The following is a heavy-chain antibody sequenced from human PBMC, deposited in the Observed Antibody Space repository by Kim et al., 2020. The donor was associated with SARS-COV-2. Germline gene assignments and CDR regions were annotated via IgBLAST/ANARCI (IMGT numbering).Heavy chain of an antibody. Sequence: SETLSLTCTVSGYSISSGYYWGWIRQPPGKGLEWIGSIYHSGSTYYNPSLKSRVTISVDTSKNQFSLKLSSVTAADTAVYYCARDGVGGYEAGWFDPWGQGTLVTVSS. V-gene: IGHV4-38-2*02. CDR3: ARDGVGGYEAGWFDP. CDR1: GYSISSGYY. J-gene: IGHJ5*02. D-gene: IGHD5-12*01. CDR2: IYHSGST.